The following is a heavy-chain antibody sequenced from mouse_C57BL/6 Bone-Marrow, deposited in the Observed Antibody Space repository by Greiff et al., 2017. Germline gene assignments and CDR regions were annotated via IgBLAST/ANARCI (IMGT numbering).Heavy chain of an antibody. CDR1: GYTFTSYW. D-gene: IGHD2-3*01. CDR3: ARGYFAYYAMDY. V-gene: IGHV1-64*01. Sequence: QVQLQQSGAELVKPGASVKLSCKASGYTFTSYWMHWVKQRPGQGLEWIGMIHPNSGSTNYNEKFKSKATLTVDKSSSTAYMQLSSLTSEDSAVYYCARGYFAYYAMDYWGQGTSVTVSS. CDR2: IHPNSGST. J-gene: IGHJ4*01.